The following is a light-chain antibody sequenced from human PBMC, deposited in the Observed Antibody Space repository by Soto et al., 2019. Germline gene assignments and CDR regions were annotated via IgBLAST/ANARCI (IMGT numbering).Light chain of an antibody. CDR1: QGITSW. CDR3: QQTTTFPLT. V-gene: IGKV1-12*01. CDR2: RAS. Sequence: DIQMTQSPSSVSASVGDRVTITCRASQGITSWLAWYQQKPGKAPKLLIYRASNLQSGVPSRFSGSGSGTDFTLTISGLQPADFATYYCQQTTTFPLTFGGGPRWRSN. J-gene: IGKJ4*01.